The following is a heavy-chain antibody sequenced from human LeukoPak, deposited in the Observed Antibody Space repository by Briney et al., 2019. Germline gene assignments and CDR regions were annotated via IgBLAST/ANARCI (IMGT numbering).Heavy chain of an antibody. CDR3: AGDQGYYGSGASPWFDP. J-gene: IGHJ5*02. V-gene: IGHV1-2*06. Sequence: ASVKVSCKASGYTFTGYYMHWVRQAPGQGLEWMGRINPNSGGTNYAQKFQGRVTMTRDTSISTAYMELSRLRSDDTAVYYCAGDQGYYGSGASPWFDPWGQGTLVTVSS. CDR2: INPNSGGT. D-gene: IGHD3-10*01. CDR1: GYTFTGYY.